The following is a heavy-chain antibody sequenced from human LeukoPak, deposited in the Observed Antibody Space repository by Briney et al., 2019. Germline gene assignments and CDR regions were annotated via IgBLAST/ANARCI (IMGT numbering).Heavy chain of an antibody. D-gene: IGHD5-18*01. Sequence: SVKVSCKASGGTFISYAISWVRQAPGQGLEWMGGIIPIFGTANYAQKFQGRVTITADESTSTAYMELSSLRSEDTAVYYCARSAEPLRGYSYGFPNWFDPWGQGTLVTVSS. J-gene: IGHJ5*02. V-gene: IGHV1-69*13. CDR1: GGTFISYA. CDR2: IIPIFGTA. CDR3: ARSAEPLRGYSYGFPNWFDP.